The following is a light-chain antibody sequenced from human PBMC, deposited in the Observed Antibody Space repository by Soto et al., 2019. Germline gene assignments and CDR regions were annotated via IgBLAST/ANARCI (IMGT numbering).Light chain of an antibody. V-gene: IGLV2-14*01. CDR2: EVS. CDR1: SSDVGGYKF. Sequence: QSVLTQPASVSGSPGQSITISCTGTSSDVGGYKFVSWYQQHPGKAPKLMIYEVSNRPSGVSSRFSGSKSGNTASLPISGLQAEDEADYYCGSYTGSIYVFGTGTKVIVL. CDR3: GSYTGSIYV. J-gene: IGLJ1*01.